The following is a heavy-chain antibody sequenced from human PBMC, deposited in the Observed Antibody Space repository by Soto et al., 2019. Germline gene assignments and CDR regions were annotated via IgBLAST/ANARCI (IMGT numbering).Heavy chain of an antibody. Sequence: ASVKVSCKASGLTFTSSAVHCVRQARGQRLEWIGWIVVGSGNTNYAQKFQERVTITRDMSTSTAYMELSSLRSADTAVYYCAAGPWFRGGLYFDYWGQGTLVTVSS. CDR2: IVVGSGNT. D-gene: IGHD3-10*01. CDR3: AAGPWFRGGLYFDY. J-gene: IGHJ4*02. CDR1: GLTFTSSA. V-gene: IGHV1-58*01.